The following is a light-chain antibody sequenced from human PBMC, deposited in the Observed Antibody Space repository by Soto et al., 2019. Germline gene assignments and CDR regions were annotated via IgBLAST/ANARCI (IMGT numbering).Light chain of an antibody. CDR1: QSVSNNY. J-gene: IGKJ4*01. CDR3: QQFSSYPLT. V-gene: IGKV3-20*01. Sequence: LVLTQSPGTLSPSPGARATLSCRASQSVSNNYLAWYQQKPGQAPRLLIYDASSRATGIPDRFSGGGSGTDFTLTISRLEPEDFAVYYCQQFSSYPLTFGGGTKVDIK. CDR2: DAS.